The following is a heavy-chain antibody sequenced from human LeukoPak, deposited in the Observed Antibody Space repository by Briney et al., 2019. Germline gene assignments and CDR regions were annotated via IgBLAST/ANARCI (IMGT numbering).Heavy chain of an antibody. J-gene: IGHJ4*02. D-gene: IGHD1-1*01. V-gene: IGHV3-30*18. Sequence: PGGSLRLSCAASGFTFSNFGIHWVRQAPGKGLEWVALISYDGSNQYYADSVKGRFTISRDNSKNTLYLQMNSLRAEDTAVYYCAKDLDEYYFDYWGQGTLITVSS. CDR1: GFTFSNFG. CDR3: AKDLDEYYFDY. CDR2: ISYDGSNQ.